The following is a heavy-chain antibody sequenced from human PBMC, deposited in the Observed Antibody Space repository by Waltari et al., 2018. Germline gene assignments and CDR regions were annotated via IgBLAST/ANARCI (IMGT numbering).Heavy chain of an antibody. V-gene: IGHV1-69*08. CDR1: GGTFSSYA. D-gene: IGHD1-1*01. CDR3: ARGEWNAIYYYGMDV. Sequence: QVQLVQSGAEVKKPGSSVKVSCKASGGTFSSYAISWVRQAPGQGLEWMGRLSPIFGTANYAQKFQCRVTITADKSQSTAYMELSSLRSEDTAVYYCARGEWNAIYYYGMDVWGQGTTVTVSS. CDR2: LSPIFGTA. J-gene: IGHJ6*02.